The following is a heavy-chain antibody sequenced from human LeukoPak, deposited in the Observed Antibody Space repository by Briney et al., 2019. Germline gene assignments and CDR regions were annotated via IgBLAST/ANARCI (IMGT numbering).Heavy chain of an antibody. CDR1: GFTFSNYA. CDR2: ISGSGGTT. V-gene: IGHV3-23*01. D-gene: IGHD3-3*01. Sequence: PGGSLRLSCEASGFTFSNYATSWVRQAPGKGLVWVSRISGSGGTTYYADSVKGRFTISRDISKNTLYLQMSSLRAGDTAVYYCARDLYADFWSGSVFDYWGRGTLVTVSS. CDR3: ARDLYADFWSGSVFDY. J-gene: IGHJ4*02.